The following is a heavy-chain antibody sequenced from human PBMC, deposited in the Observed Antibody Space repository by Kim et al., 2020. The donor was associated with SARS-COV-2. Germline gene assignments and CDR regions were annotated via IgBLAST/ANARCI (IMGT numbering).Heavy chain of an antibody. V-gene: IGHV4-34*01. J-gene: IGHJ5*02. CDR3: ARGLRVPAAELLRWFDP. Sequence: SETLSLTCAVYGGSFSGYYWSWIRQPPGKGLEWIGEINHSGSTNYNPSLKSRVTISVDTSKNQFSLKLSSVTAADTAVYYCARGLRVPAAELLRWFDPWGQGTLVTVSS. CDR1: GGSFSGYY. D-gene: IGHD2-2*01. CDR2: INHSGST.